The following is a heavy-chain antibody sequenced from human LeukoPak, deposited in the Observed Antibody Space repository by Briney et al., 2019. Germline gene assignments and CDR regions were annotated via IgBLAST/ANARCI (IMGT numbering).Heavy chain of an antibody. J-gene: IGHJ4*02. D-gene: IGHD3-22*01. V-gene: IGHV3-74*01. CDR2: INSDGSST. Sequence: GGSLRLSCAASGFTFSSYGMHWVRQAPGKGLVWVSRINSDGSSTNYADSVKGRFTISRDNAKNTLYLQMNSLRAEDTAVYYCARSDRKYYYDRSGYFSSDYWGQGTLVTVSS. CDR3: ARSDRKYYYDRSGYFSSDY. CDR1: GFTFSSYG.